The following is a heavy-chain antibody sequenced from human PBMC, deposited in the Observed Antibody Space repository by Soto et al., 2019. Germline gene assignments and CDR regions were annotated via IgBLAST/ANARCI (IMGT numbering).Heavy chain of an antibody. CDR3: ARKTSSLGYCSGGSCYSGRDY. J-gene: IGHJ4*02. V-gene: IGHV1-18*01. Sequence: ASVKVSCKASGYTFTSYGISWVRQAPGQGLEWMGWISAYNGNTNYAQKLQGRVTMTTDTSTSTAYMELRSLRSDDTAVYYCARKTSSLGYCSGGSCYSGRDYWGQG. CDR2: ISAYNGNT. CDR1: GYTFTSYG. D-gene: IGHD2-15*01.